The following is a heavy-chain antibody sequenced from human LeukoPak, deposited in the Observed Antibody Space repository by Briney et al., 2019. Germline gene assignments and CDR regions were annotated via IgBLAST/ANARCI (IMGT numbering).Heavy chain of an antibody. CDR2: ISYDGSNK. D-gene: IGHD6-6*01. CDR1: GFTFSSYA. CDR3: ARFSIAAIFDY. Sequence: GGSLRLSCAASGFTFSSYAMHWLRQAPGKGLEWVAVISYDGSNKYYADSVKGRFTISRDNSKNTLYLQMNSLRAEDTAVYYCARFSIAAIFDYWGQGTLVTVSS. V-gene: IGHV3-30*04. J-gene: IGHJ4*02.